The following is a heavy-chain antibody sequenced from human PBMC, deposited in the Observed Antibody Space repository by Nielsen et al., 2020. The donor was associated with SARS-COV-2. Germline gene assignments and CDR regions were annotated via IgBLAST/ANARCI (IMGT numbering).Heavy chain of an antibody. CDR1: GGSVGSSSFY. V-gene: IGHV4-61*01. CDR2: IFYSGST. Sequence: SETLSLTCTVSGGSVGSSSFYWSWMRQSPGKGLEWIGNIFYSGSTNYNPSLKSRVTISVDTSKNQFSLNLTSVTAADTAVYYCARDTRSAVAGGNFAYWGQGTLVTVSS. J-gene: IGHJ4*02. CDR3: ARDTRSAVAGGNFAY. D-gene: IGHD6-19*01.